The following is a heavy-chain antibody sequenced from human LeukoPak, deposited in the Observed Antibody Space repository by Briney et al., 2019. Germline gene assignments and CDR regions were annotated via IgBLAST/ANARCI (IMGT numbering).Heavy chain of an antibody. J-gene: IGHJ5*02. CDR3: ARYAPYNWFDP. Sequence: PGGSLRLSCAASGFTFSSYWMSWVRQAPGKGLEWVANIKQDGSEKYYVDSVKGRFTISRDNAKDSLYLQMNSLRAEDTAVYYCARYAPYNWFDPWGQGTLVTVSS. CDR1: GFTFSSYW. CDR2: IKQDGSEK. V-gene: IGHV3-7*01.